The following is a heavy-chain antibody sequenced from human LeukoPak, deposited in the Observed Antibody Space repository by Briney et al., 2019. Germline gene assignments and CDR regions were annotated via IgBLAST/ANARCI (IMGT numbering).Heavy chain of an antibody. D-gene: IGHD3-3*01. J-gene: IGHJ3*02. CDR2: IRYDGSNK. CDR3: AKSSRNDFWSGSYDAFDI. CDR1: GFTFSSYA. V-gene: IGHV3-30*02. Sequence: GGSLRLSCAASGFTFSSYAMHWVRQAPGKGLEWVAFIRYDGSNKYYADSVKGRFTISRDNSKNTLYLQMNSLRAEDTAVYYCAKSSRNDFWSGSYDAFDIWGQGTMVTVSS.